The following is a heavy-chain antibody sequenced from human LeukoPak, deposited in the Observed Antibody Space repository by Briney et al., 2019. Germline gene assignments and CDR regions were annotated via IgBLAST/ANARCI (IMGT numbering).Heavy chain of an antibody. CDR3: ARAVGGDGSGSL. Sequence: SETLSLTCTVSGDSISYYFWTWIRQPPGKGLEWIGYIYSGSTNYNPSLKSRVTVSVDMSTRQISLKLSSVTAADTAVYYCARAVGGDGSGSLWGPGTLVTVSS. CDR1: GDSISYYF. V-gene: IGHV4-59*01. J-gene: IGHJ4*02. CDR2: IYSGST. D-gene: IGHD3-10*01.